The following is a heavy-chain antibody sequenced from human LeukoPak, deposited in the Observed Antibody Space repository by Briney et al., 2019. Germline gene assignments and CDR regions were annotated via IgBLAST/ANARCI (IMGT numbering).Heavy chain of an antibody. Sequence: PGRFLRLSCVASGVAFGSYAMHWVRQAPGKGLEWVAVISYDGSNKYYADSVKGRFTISRDNSKNTLYLQMNSLRAEDTAVYYCARGANYYDSSAVFYWGQGTLVTVSS. CDR3: ARGANYYDSSAVFY. J-gene: IGHJ4*02. D-gene: IGHD3-22*01. CDR2: ISYDGSNK. CDR1: GVAFGSYA. V-gene: IGHV3-30*01.